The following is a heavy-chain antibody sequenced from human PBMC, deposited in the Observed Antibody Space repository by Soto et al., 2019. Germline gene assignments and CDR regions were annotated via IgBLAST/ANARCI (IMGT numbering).Heavy chain of an antibody. D-gene: IGHD1-26*01. CDR3: ARLMGAMCWGV. CDR1: GFSLTTSAVA. V-gene: IGHV2-5*02. Sequence: QITLKESGPPVVKPTQTLTLTCNVSGFSLTTSAVAVGWIRQPPGKALEWLTLIYWDDDKRYSPSLKSRLTITRDTSKNQVVLTMTNMDPVDTATYYYARLMGAMCWGVWGQGALVTVSS. J-gene: IGHJ4*02. CDR2: IYWDDDK.